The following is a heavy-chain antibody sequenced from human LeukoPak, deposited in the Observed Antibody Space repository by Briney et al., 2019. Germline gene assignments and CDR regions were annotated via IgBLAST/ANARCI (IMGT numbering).Heavy chain of an antibody. Sequence: SETLSLTCTVSGGSISSYYWSWIRQPAGKGLEWIGRIYTSGSTNYDPSLKSRVTISVDTSKNQFSLKLSSVTAADTAVYYCARGLSEQRRLGGAFDIWGQGTMVTVSS. CDR2: IYTSGST. CDR1: GGSISSYY. CDR3: ARGLSEQRRLGGAFDI. D-gene: IGHD3-9*01. J-gene: IGHJ3*02. V-gene: IGHV4-4*07.